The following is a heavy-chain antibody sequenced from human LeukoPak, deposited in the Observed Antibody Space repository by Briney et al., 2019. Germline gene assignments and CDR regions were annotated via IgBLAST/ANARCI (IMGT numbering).Heavy chain of an antibody. CDR3: ARDLALTMVRGIGYYYYGMDV. CDR2: INPNSGGT. J-gene: IGHJ6*02. CDR1: GYTFSGYY. V-gene: IGHV1-2*02. Sequence: VASVKVSCKASGYTFSGYYLHWVRQAPGQGLEWMGWINPNSGGTNSAQKFQGRVTVTRDTSITTAYMELSRLRSDGTAVYYCARDLALTMVRGIGYYYYGMDVGGQGTTVTVSS. D-gene: IGHD3-10*01.